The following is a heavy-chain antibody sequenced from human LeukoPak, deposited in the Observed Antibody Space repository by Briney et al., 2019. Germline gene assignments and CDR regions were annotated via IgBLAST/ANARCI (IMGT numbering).Heavy chain of an antibody. Sequence: ASVKVSCKASGYTFTSYGISWVRQAPGQGLEWMGWISAYNGNTNYAQKLQGRVTMTTDTSTSTAYMELRSLRSDDTAVYYCAREGGYCSSTSCSKTKYLFDYWGQGTLVTVSS. CDR3: AREGGYCSSTSCSKTKYLFDY. CDR1: GYTFTSYG. V-gene: IGHV1-18*01. J-gene: IGHJ4*02. CDR2: ISAYNGNT. D-gene: IGHD2-2*01.